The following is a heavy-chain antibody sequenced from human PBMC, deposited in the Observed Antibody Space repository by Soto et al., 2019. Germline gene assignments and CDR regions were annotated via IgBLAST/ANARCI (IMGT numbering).Heavy chain of an antibody. D-gene: IGHD2-15*01. V-gene: IGHV6-1*01. CDR3: ARRGNYCSGGSCYYSDI. J-gene: IGHJ3*02. CDR2: TYYRSKWYS. CDR1: GDSVSSNSAA. Sequence: SQTLSLTCAISGDSVSSNSAAWNWIRQSPSRGLEWLGRTYYRSKWYSDYAVSVKSRITINPDTSKNQFSLQLNSVTPEDTAVYYCARRGNYCSGGSCYYSDIWGQATMVTVSS.